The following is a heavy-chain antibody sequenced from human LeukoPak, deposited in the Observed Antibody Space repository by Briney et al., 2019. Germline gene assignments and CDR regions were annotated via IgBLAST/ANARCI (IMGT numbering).Heavy chain of an antibody. Sequence: SETLSLTCAVSGGSISSYYWSWIRQPPGKGLEWIGYIYYSGSTNHNPSLKSRVTISVDTSKNQFSLKLSSVTAADTAVYYCARADDFWSGYPLGAFDIWGQGTMVTVSS. V-gene: IGHV4-59*01. D-gene: IGHD3-3*01. J-gene: IGHJ3*02. CDR1: GGSISSYY. CDR2: IYYSGST. CDR3: ARADDFWSGYPLGAFDI.